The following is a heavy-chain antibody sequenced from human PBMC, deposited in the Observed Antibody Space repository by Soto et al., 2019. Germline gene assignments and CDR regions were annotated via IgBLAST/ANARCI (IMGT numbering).Heavy chain of an antibody. CDR2: ISSSSYYI. CDR3: AKEYDSFGYYYYGMDV. V-gene: IGHV3-21*01. CDR1: GCPFRSSS. D-gene: IGHD3-22*01. Sequence: PQGSQIHSTEHPGCPFRSSSMDWVRPARGQGLEWLSSISSSSYYIFYADSVQGRFTISRDNAKNTLYLQMNSLRAEDTAVYYCAKEYDSFGYYYYGMDVWGQGTTVTVSS. J-gene: IGHJ6*02.